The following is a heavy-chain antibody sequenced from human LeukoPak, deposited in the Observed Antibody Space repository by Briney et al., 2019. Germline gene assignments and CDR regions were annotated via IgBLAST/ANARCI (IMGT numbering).Heavy chain of an antibody. Sequence: PSETLSLTCTVSGGSISSGSYYWSWIRQPAGKGLEWIGRIYTSGSTNYNPSLKSRVTISVDTSKNQFSLKLSCVTAADTAVYYCARGPYYYGSGSYLLDYYYMDVWGKGTTVTISS. V-gene: IGHV4-61*02. CDR1: GGSISSGSYY. D-gene: IGHD3-10*01. CDR2: IYTSGST. J-gene: IGHJ6*03. CDR3: ARGPYYYGSGSYLLDYYYMDV.